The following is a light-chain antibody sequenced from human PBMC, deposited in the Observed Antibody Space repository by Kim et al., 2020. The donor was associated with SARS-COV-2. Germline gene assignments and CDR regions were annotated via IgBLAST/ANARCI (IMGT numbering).Light chain of an antibody. V-gene: IGKV1-33*01. J-gene: IGKJ4*01. CDR1: QDISNY. CDR3: QQYDNLLT. Sequence: DIQMTQSPSSLSASVGDRVTITCQASQDISNYLNWYQQKPGKAPKLLIYDASNLETGVPSRFSESGSGTDFTFTISSLQPEDIATYYCQQYDNLLTFGGGTKLEIK. CDR2: DAS.